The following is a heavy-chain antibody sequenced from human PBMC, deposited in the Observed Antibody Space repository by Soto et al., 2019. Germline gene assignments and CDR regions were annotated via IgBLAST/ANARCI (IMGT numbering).Heavy chain of an antibody. Sequence: SETLSLTCTISGGSISTFYWSWIRQPPGKGLEWIGYIYYSGSTNYNPSLKSRVTISVDTSKNQFSLKLSSVTAADTAVYYCARNYYYDSSGLFFDYWGQGTLVTVSS. CDR2: IYYSGST. V-gene: IGHV4-59*01. CDR3: ARNYYYDSSGLFFDY. D-gene: IGHD3-22*01. CDR1: GGSISTFY. J-gene: IGHJ4*02.